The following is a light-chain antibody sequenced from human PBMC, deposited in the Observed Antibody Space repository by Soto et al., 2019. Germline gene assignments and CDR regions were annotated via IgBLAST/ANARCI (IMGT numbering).Light chain of an antibody. J-gene: IGLJ1*01. CDR3: SSYTSATTYV. CDR2: DVS. CDR1: SSDVGAYNY. V-gene: IGLV2-14*01. Sequence: QSVLTQPASVSWSPGQSITISCTGNSSDVGAYNYDSWYQQYPGEAPKVIIYDVSHRPAGVSNRFSGSKSGNTASLTISGLQTQDEADYYCSSYTSATTYVFGTGTKVTVL.